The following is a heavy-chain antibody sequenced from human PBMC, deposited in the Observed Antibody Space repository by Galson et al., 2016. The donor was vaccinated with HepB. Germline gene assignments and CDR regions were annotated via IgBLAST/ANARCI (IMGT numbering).Heavy chain of an antibody. D-gene: IGHD1-7*01. V-gene: IGHV3-66*01. CDR2: IHSGGNT. Sequence: SLRLSCAASGFTFSSYSMSWVRQAPGKGLECVSVIHSGGNTDYSDSVRGRFTISRENSRNTLYLQMNNLRAEDTAVYYCARGFSGNWDFGNWGQGALVTVSS. CDR1: GFTFSSYS. CDR3: ARGFSGNWDFGN. J-gene: IGHJ4*02.